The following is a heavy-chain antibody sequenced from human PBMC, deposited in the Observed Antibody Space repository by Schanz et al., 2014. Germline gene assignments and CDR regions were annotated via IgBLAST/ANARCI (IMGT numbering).Heavy chain of an antibody. CDR1: GFTFSAYA. V-gene: IGHV3-23*01. Sequence: EVQLLESGGGLVQPGGSLRLSCAASGFTFSAYAMTWVRQIPGKGLEWDSAISASGGTTYYADSVKGRFTISRDNSKNTLYLQMNSLRAEDTAVYYCAKTPREYCNYDNCPNWFDSWGQGTLVTASS. CDR3: AKTPREYCNYDNCPNWFDS. D-gene: IGHD2-15*01. CDR2: ISASGGTT. J-gene: IGHJ5*01.